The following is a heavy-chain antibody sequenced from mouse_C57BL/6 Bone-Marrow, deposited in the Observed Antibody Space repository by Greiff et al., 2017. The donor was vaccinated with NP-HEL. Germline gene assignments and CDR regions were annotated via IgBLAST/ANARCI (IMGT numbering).Heavy chain of an antibody. Sequence: EVQGVESGGDLVKPGGSLKLSCAASGFTFSSYGMSWVRQTPDKRLEWVATISSGGSYTYYPDSVKGRFTISRDNAKNTLYLQMSSLKSEDTAMYYCARQGGRGGYYFDYWGQGTTLTVSS. J-gene: IGHJ2*01. V-gene: IGHV5-6*01. D-gene: IGHD3-3*01. CDR2: ISSGGSYT. CDR3: ARQGGRGGYYFDY. CDR1: GFTFSSYG.